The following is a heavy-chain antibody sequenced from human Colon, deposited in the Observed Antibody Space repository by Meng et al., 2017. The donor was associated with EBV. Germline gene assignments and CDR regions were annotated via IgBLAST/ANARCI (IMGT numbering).Heavy chain of an antibody. J-gene: IGHJ5*02. CDR2: IYYIGGT. V-gene: IGHV4-4*02. CDR3: ARVSGRSFDP. CDR1: GGSIISSNW. D-gene: IGHD3-10*01. Sequence: GQLQGSGHGLVNPSGTLSLTCAVSGGSIISSNWWSWVRQPPGKGLEWIAYIYYIGGTNYNPSLKSRLTISLDTSKNQFSLSLRSVTAADTAVYYCARVSGRSFDPWGQGTLVTVSS.